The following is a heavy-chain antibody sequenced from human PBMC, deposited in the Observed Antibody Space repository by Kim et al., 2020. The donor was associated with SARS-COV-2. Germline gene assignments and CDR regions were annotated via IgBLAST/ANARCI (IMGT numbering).Heavy chain of an antibody. J-gene: IGHJ4*02. V-gene: IGHV3-23*01. CDR3: AKAHEGPGIAAAGTGY. CDR1: GFTFSSYA. CDR2: ISGSGGST. Sequence: GGSLRLSCAASGFTFSSYAMSWVRQAPGKGLEWVSAISGSGGSTYYADSVKGRFTISRDNSKNTLYLQMNSLRAEDTAVYYCAKAHEGPGIAAAGTGYWGQGTLVTVSS. D-gene: IGHD6-13*01.